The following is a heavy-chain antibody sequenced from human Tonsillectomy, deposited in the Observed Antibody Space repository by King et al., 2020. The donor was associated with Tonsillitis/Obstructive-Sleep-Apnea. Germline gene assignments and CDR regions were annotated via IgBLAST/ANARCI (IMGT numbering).Heavy chain of an antibody. CDR3: ARPHSSGWYFYGMDV. J-gene: IGHJ6*02. D-gene: IGHD6-19*01. Sequence: VQLVESGAEVKKPGESLRISCKGSGYRFINYWITWVRQMPGKGLEWMGSIDPSDSYTNYSPSFQGHVTISADKSISTAYLQWSSLKASDTAIYYCARPHSSGWYFYGMDVWGQGTTVTVSS. CDR1: GYRFINYW. V-gene: IGHV5-10-1*03. CDR2: IDPSDSYT.